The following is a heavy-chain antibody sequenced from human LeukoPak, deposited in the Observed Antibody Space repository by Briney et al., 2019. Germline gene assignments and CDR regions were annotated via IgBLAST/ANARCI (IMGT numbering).Heavy chain of an antibody. Sequence: GSLKLSFAASGFLLNSNYMNWVRPAPGKGLEWVSVLYSDDTTYYADSVKGRFTISRDNSKNTLYLQMNNLRAEDTAVYYCARGGGYYAIDYWGQGTLVTVSS. V-gene: IGHV3-53*01. CDR3: ARGGGYYAIDY. J-gene: IGHJ4*02. CDR2: LYSDDTT. D-gene: IGHD1-26*01. CDR1: GFLLNSNY.